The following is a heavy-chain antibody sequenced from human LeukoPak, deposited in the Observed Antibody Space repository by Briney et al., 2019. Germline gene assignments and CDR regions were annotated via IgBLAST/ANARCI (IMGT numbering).Heavy chain of an antibody. V-gene: IGHV4-4*02. CDR3: ARELLNAPTPGAY. J-gene: IGHJ4*02. CDR2: VHRSGST. D-gene: IGHD2-21*01. Sequence: SETLSLTCAVSIDSTNGNYWSWVRQSPGKGLEWIGEVHRSGSTNYKPSLKRRVTISIDKSKDQISLDLTSVTAADTAVYYCARELLNAPTPGAYWGQGILVTVSS. CDR1: IDSTNGNY.